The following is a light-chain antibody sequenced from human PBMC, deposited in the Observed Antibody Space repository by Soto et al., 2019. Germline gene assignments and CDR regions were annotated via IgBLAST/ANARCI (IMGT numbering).Light chain of an antibody. CDR3: QQGYDTPIT. J-gene: IGKJ5*01. Sequence: DIQMTQSPASLSASGGDRVTITCRASETISSNLNWYQQKPGKAPKLLIYAASSLQSGVPSRFSGSGSGTDFTLTINSLQPEDFATYFCQQGYDTPITFGQGTRLEIK. CDR2: AAS. CDR1: ETISSN. V-gene: IGKV1-39*01.